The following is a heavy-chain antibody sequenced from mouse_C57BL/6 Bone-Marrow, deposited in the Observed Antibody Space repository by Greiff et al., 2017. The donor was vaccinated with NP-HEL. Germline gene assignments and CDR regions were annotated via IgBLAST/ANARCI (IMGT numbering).Heavy chain of an antibody. J-gene: IGHJ3*01. CDR3: ARPYGNYAWFAY. Sequence: EVHLVESGGGLVQPGGSLSLSCAASGFTFTDYYMSWVRQPPGQALEWFGFIRNKANGYTTEYSSSVKGRFTISRDTSQSILYLQMNALRAENSATYYCARPYGNYAWFAYWGQGTLVTVSA. CDR2: IRNKANGYTT. D-gene: IGHD2-1*01. V-gene: IGHV7-3*01. CDR1: GFTFTDYY.